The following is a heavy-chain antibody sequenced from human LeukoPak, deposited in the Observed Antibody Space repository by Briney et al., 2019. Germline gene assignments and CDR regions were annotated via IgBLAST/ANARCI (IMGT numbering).Heavy chain of an antibody. D-gene: IGHD6-6*01. Sequence: PGGSLRLSCAASGFTFSSYAMSWVRQAPGKGLEWVSAISGSGGSTYYADSVKGRFTISRDNSKNTLYLQMNSLRAEDTAVYYCARDPGSAARPRYYFDYWGQGTLVTVSS. CDR3: ARDPGSAARPRYYFDY. V-gene: IGHV3-23*01. J-gene: IGHJ4*02. CDR1: GFTFSSYA. CDR2: ISGSGGST.